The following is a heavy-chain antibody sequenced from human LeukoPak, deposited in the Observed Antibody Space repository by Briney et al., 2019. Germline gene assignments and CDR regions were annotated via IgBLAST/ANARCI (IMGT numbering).Heavy chain of an antibody. V-gene: IGHV1-18*01. Sequence: ASVKVSCKASGYTFTSYGIAWLRQAPGQGLEWMGWVRPYNGDTNYAQKLQGRVTMTTDTSTSTAYMELRSLRSDDTAVYCCARVNRLRYRTDAFDIWGQGTMVTVSS. CDR1: GYTFTSYG. CDR2: VRPYNGDT. CDR3: ARVNRLRYRTDAFDI. D-gene: IGHD4-17*01. J-gene: IGHJ3*02.